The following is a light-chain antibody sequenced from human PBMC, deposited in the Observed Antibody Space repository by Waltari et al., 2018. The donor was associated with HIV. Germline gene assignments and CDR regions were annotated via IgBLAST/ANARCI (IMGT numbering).Light chain of an antibody. CDR2: GAS. J-gene: IGKJ2*01. CDR3: QHYHNWPPYT. CDR1: QNINSN. V-gene: IGKV3-15*01. Sequence: EIVMTQSPATLSVSPGERATISCRASQNINSNLAWYQQKPGQAPRLLIYGASTRATGIPARFSGSGSGTEFTLTISSLQSEDFAVFYCQHYHNWPPYTFGQGTKLEIK.